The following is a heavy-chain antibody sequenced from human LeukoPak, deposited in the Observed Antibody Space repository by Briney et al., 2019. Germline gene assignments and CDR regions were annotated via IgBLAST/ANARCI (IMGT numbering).Heavy chain of an antibody. V-gene: IGHV4-59*12. CDR1: GGSISSYY. D-gene: IGHD3-16*01. J-gene: IGHJ3*02. CDR3: ARGLRQDAFDI. CDR2: IYYSGST. Sequence: PSETLSLTCTVSGGSISSYYWSWIRQPPGKGLEWIGYIYYSGSTNYNPSLKSRVTISVDTSKNQFSLKLSSVTAADTAVYYCARGLRQDAFDIWGQGTMVTVSS.